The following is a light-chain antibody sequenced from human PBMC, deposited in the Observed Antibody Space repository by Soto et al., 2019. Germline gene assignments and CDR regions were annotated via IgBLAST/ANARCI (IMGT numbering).Light chain of an antibody. V-gene: IGKV3-15*01. CDR1: QSVSSN. CDR3: QPYNSLPI. J-gene: IGKJ2*01. Sequence: EIVMTQSPATLSVSPGERATISCRASQSVSSNLAWYQQKPGKATTLLIYGTSIRATGIPARFSGSGSGTEFTLSITSLQSEDFAVYYCQPYNSLPIFGQGTKLLIK. CDR2: GTS.